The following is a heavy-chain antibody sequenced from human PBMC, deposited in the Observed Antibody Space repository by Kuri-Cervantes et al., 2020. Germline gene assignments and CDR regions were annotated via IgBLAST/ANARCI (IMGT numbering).Heavy chain of an antibody. V-gene: IGHV1-46*01. CDR2: INPSGGST. J-gene: IGHJ4*02. CDR1: GYTSTSYD. D-gene: IGHD6-19*01. CDR3: ARAANGIAVAGRGYYFDY. Sequence: ASVKVSCKASGYTSTSYDINWVRQAPGQGLEWMGIINPSGGSTSYAQKFQGRVTMTRDTSTSTVYMELSSLRSEDTAVYYCARAANGIAVAGRGYYFDYWGQGTLVTVSS.